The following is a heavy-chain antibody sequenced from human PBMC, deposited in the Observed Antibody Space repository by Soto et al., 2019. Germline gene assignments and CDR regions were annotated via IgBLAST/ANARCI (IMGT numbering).Heavy chain of an antibody. Sequence: EVQLVESGGGLVQPGGSLRLSCAASGFTFSSYSMNWVRQAPGKGLEWVSYISSGSSTIYYADSVQGRFTISRDNAKNSLYLQMNSLRAEDTAVYYCARRFCSTTSCYYVMDVWGQGTTVTVSS. D-gene: IGHD2-2*01. CDR2: ISSGSSTI. J-gene: IGHJ6*02. CDR3: ARRFCSTTSCYYVMDV. CDR1: GFTFSSYS. V-gene: IGHV3-48*01.